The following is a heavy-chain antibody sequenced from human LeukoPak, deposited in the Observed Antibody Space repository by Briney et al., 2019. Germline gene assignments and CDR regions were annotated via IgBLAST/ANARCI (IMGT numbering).Heavy chain of an antibody. J-gene: IGHJ5*02. CDR1: GFTFSSSD. Sequence: PGRSLRLSCAASGFTFSSSDMHWVRQAPGKGLEWVAVISYDATNKYYADSVKGRFTLSRDNSKNTLYLQMNGLRVEDTAVYYCAKDLGYSQGHGFGHWGQGTPVTVSS. V-gene: IGHV3-30*18. CDR2: ISYDATNK. CDR3: AKDLGYSQGHGFGH. D-gene: IGHD5-18*01.